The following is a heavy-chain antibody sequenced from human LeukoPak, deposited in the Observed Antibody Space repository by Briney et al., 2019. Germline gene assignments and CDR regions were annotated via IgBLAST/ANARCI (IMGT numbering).Heavy chain of an antibody. CDR1: GGSISSGGDY. Sequence: SQTLSLTCTVSGGSISSGGDYWSWLRQHPGKGLEWIGYISYSGTTYYSPSLQSRITISLDTSKNQFSLELSSVTAADTAVYYCARAAWRGSNSRDAFDIWGLGTVVTVSS. V-gene: IGHV4-31*02. CDR3: ARAAWRGSNSRDAFDI. J-gene: IGHJ3*02. D-gene: IGHD4-23*01. CDR2: ISYSGTT.